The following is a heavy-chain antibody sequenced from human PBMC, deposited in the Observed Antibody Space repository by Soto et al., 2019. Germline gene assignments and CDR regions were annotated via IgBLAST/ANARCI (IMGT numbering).Heavy chain of an antibody. CDR3: ARRRGYSYDFDY. J-gene: IGHJ4*02. CDR2: IDPSDSRT. D-gene: IGHD5-18*01. V-gene: IGHV5-10-1*01. CDR1: GYTFTNNW. Sequence: GSLKISCNASGYTFTNNWISWVRQKPGQGLEWMGRIDPSDSRTKYNPSFEGHVTISIDKSINTAFSQWSSLRASDTAVYFCARRRGYSYDFDYWGQGTLVTVPS.